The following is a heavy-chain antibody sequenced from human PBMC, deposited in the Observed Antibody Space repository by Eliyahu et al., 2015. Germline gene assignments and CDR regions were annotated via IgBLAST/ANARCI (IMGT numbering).Heavy chain of an antibody. CDR2: INHSGIT. V-gene: IGHV4-34*01. J-gene: IGHJ6*03. Sequence: QVQLQQWGAGLLKPSETLSLTCAVYGGSFSGYYWSWIRQPPGKGLEWIGEINHSGITNYNPSLKSRVTISVDTSKNQFSLKLSSVTAADTAVYYCATNRCRSRLVCSGASSRYMDVWGKGTTVTVSS. D-gene: IGHD2-2*01. CDR1: GGSFSGYY. CDR3: ATNRCRSRLVCSGASSRYMDV.